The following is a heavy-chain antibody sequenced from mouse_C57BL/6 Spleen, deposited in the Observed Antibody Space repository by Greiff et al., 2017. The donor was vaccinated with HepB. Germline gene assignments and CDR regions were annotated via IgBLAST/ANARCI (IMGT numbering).Heavy chain of an antibody. CDR3: ARWGGNVSYAMDY. J-gene: IGHJ4*01. CDR2: IYPGSGST. D-gene: IGHD2-1*01. V-gene: IGHV1-55*01. Sequence: QVQLQQPGAELVKPGASVKMSCKASGYTFTSYWITWVKQRPGQGLEWIGDIYPGSGSTNYNEKFKSKATLTVDTSSSTAYMQLSSLTSEDSAVYYCARWGGNVSYAMDYWGQGTSVTVSS. CDR1: GYTFTSYW.